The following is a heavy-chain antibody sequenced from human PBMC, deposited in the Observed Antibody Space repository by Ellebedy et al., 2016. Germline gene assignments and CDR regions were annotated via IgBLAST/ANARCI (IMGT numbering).Heavy chain of an antibody. CDR3: TTDKLTLLWLDAFDI. V-gene: IGHV3-21*03. J-gene: IGHJ3*02. Sequence: SMRGRFTISRDNAKNSLYLQMNSLKTEDTAVYYCTTDKLTLLWLDAFDIWGQGTMVTVSS. D-gene: IGHD3-10*01.